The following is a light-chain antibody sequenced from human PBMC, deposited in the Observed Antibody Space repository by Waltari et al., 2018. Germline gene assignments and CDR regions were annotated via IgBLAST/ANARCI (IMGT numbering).Light chain of an antibody. J-gene: IGKJ5*01. CDR2: LGT. CDR3: MQTLQSPVT. CDR1: QSLLHTNGFHY. Sequence: DIVMTQSPLSLPVTPGAPASISCRLSQSLLHTNGFHYLEWYLQRPGQSTQLLIYLGTNRASGVPDRFSGSRSGTDFTLKISSVEAEDVGVYYCMQTLQSPVTFGQGTRLEIK. V-gene: IGKV2-28*01.